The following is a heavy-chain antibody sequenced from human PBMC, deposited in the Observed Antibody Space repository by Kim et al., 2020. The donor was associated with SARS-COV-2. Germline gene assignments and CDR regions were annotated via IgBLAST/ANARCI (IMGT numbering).Heavy chain of an antibody. J-gene: IGHJ4*02. CDR3: ARDRAGNTEGFDY. CDR2: IYSNGGT. D-gene: IGHD4-17*01. Sequence: SETLSLTCSVSGDSISGSTHYWACIRQPPGKGLEWIGSIYSNGGTVYSPSLKSRLSMSVDTSKNQFSLKLSSMAAADTAVYYCARDRAGNTEGFDYWGQGALVTVSS. V-gene: IGHV4-39*07. CDR1: GDSISGSTHY.